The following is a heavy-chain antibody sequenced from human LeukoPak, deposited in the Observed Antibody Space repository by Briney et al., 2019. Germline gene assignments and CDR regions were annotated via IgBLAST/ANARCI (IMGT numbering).Heavy chain of an antibody. V-gene: IGHV3-21*01. CDR2: ISSSSSYI. Sequence: GGSLRLSCAASGFTFSSYSMNWARQAPGKGLEWVSSISSSSSYIYYADSVKGRFTISRDNAKNSLYLQMNSLRAEDTAVYYCARAPYGDYYFDYWGQGTLVTVSS. D-gene: IGHD4-17*01. CDR1: GFTFSSYS. J-gene: IGHJ4*02. CDR3: ARAPYGDYYFDY.